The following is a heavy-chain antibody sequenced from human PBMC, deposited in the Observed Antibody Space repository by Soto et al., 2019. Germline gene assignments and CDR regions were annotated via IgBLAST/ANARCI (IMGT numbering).Heavy chain of an antibody. Sequence: TPTLSLTCAISGDSVSSNSAAWNWIRQSPSRGLEWLGRTYYRSKWYNDHAVSVKSRITINPDTSKNQSSLQLNSVTPEDTAVYYCARDRGYSYYGMDVWGQGTTVTVSS. D-gene: IGHD5-18*01. CDR2: TYYRSKWYN. CDR3: ARDRGYSYYGMDV. CDR1: GDSVSSNSAA. V-gene: IGHV6-1*01. J-gene: IGHJ6*02.